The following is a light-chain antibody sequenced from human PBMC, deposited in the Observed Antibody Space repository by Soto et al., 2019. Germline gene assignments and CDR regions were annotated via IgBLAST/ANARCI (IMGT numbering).Light chain of an antibody. Sequence: IQMTQSPSSLSASVGDRVTITCRASQGIRNDLGWYQQKPGKAPDLLMYAASFLKSGVPSRFIGSGSGTEFTLTINSLQPEDFATYYCQRLNTSPLTFGGGTKVDIK. CDR3: QRLNTSPLT. CDR1: QGIRND. J-gene: IGKJ4*01. CDR2: AAS. V-gene: IGKV1-17*01.